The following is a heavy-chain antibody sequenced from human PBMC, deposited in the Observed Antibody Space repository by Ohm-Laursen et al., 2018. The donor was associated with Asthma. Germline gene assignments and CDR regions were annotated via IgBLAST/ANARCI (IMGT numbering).Heavy chain of an antibody. CDR2: IYSGGST. V-gene: IGHV3-53*01. CDR1: GFTVSSNY. D-gene: IGHD3-22*01. Sequence: PRLSCAASGFTVSSNYMSWVRQAPGKGLEWVSVIYSGGSTYYADSVKGRFTISRDNSKNTLYLQMNSLRAEDTAVYYCARGPPYYDSSGTGFDPWGQGTLVTVSS. CDR3: ARGPPYYDSSGTGFDP. J-gene: IGHJ5*02.